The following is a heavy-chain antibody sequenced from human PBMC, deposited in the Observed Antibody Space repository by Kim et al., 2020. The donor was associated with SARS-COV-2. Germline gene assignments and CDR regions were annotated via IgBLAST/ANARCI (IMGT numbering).Heavy chain of an antibody. V-gene: IGHV3-30*18. CDR2: ISYDGSNK. J-gene: IGHJ4*02. CDR1: GFTFSSYG. CDR3: AKDRGSSSWPIFDY. D-gene: IGHD6-13*01. Sequence: GGSLRLSCAASGFTFSSYGMHWVRQAPGKGLEWVAVISYDGSNKYYADSVKGRFTISRDNSKNTLYLQMNSLRAEDTAVYYCAKDRGSSSWPIFDYWGQGTLATVSS.